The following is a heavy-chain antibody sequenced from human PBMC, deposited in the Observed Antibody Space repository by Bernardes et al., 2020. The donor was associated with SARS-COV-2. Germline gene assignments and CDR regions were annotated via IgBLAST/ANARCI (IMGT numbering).Heavy chain of an antibody. V-gene: IGHV3-66*01. CDR1: GFTVSSNY. D-gene: IGHD1-26*01. CDR3: ARAKPSFGSYYPVDY. J-gene: IGHJ4*02. Sequence: GGSLRLSCAASGFTVSSNYMSWVRQAPGKGLEWVSVIYSGGSTYYADSVKGRFTISRDNSKNTLYLQMNSLRAEDTAVYYCARAKPSFGSYYPVDYWGQGTLVTVSS. CDR2: IYSGGST.